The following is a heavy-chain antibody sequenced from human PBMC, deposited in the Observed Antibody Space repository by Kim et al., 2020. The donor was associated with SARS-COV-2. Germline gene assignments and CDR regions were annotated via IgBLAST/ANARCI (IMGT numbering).Heavy chain of an antibody. CDR1: GFTFSSYS. Sequence: GGSLRLSCAVSGFTFSSYSMNWVRQAPGKGLEWISDISSSSSTIYYADSVKGRFTISRDNAKNSLYLQMNSLRVEDTAVYYCAGRLDYWGQGILVTVSS. D-gene: IGHD1-26*01. J-gene: IGHJ4*02. CDR2: ISSSSSTI. CDR3: AGRLDY. V-gene: IGHV3-48*01.